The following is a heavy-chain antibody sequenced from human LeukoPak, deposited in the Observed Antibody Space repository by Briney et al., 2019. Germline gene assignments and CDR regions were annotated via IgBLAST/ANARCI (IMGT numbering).Heavy chain of an antibody. D-gene: IGHD5-12*01. CDR1: GDPIRSSY. J-gene: IGHJ4*02. CDR3: AGGRWLPLPGY. CDR2: IYYTGTT. Sequence: SETLSLTCTVSGDPIRSSYWSWIRQPPGKGLEWIGYIYYTGTTTYNPSLKSRVTISVDTSKNQFSLKLSSVTAADTAVYYCAGGRWLPLPGYWGQGTLVTVSS. V-gene: IGHV4-59*01.